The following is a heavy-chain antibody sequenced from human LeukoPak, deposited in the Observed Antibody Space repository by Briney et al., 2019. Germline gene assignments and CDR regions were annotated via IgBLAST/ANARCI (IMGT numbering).Heavy chain of an antibody. CDR2: INANSGTT. Sequence: GGSLRLSCTASGFAFSVYAMSWLRQPPGKGLEWVSTINANSGTTSYAASVRGRFTISRDNSKNTLYLQVDSLRAEDTALYYCAKMSGYYSRWASKFDYWGQGTLVTVSS. D-gene: IGHD3-3*01. V-gene: IGHV3-23*01. CDR3: AKMSGYYSRWASKFDY. J-gene: IGHJ4*02. CDR1: GFAFSVYA.